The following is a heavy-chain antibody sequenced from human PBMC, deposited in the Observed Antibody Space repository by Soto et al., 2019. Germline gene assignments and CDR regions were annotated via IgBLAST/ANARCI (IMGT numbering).Heavy chain of an antibody. CDR1: GGSISSSSYY. Sequence: SETLSLTCTVSGGSISSSSYYWGWIRQPPGKGMEWIGSIYYSGSTYYNPSLKSRVTISVYTSKNQFSLKLSSVTAADTAVYYCARAVAGMRWFDPWGQGTLVTVSS. CDR2: IYYSGST. V-gene: IGHV4-39*01. CDR3: ARAVAGMRWFDP. D-gene: IGHD6-19*01. J-gene: IGHJ5*02.